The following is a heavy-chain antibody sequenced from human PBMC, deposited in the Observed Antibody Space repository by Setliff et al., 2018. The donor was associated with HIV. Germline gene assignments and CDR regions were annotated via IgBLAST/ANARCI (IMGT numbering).Heavy chain of an antibody. CDR1: GGSITTSTFY. Sequence: SETLSLTCTVSGGSITTSTFYWGWIRQPPGKGLEWIGSIYYSGRTYYNPSLKSRFTISVDTSKNQFSLKVNSMTAADTAVYYCARGARLLAAYRDRWDYYYMGVWGKGTTVTVSS. J-gene: IGHJ6*03. V-gene: IGHV4-39*07. CDR3: ARGARLLAAYRDRWDYYYMGV. CDR2: IYYSGRT. D-gene: IGHD3-16*02.